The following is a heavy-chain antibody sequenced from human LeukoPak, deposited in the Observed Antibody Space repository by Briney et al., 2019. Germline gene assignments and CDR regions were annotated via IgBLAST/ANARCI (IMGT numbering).Heavy chain of an antibody. J-gene: IGHJ6*02. CDR2: ISSNGGST. CDR3: ARAPSLYYYGMDV. D-gene: IGHD4-11*01. CDR1: GFTFSSYA. Sequence: GGSLRLSCAASGFTFSSYAMHWVRQAPGKGLEYVSAISSNGGSTYYANSVKGRFTISRDNSKNTLYLQMGSLRAEDMAVYYCARAPSLYYYGMDVWGQGTTVTVS. V-gene: IGHV3-64*01.